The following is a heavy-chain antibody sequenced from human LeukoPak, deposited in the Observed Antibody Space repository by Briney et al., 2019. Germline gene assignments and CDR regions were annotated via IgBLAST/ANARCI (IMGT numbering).Heavy chain of an antibody. CDR2: INPNSGDT. Sequence: ASVKVSCKASGYTFTGYYMHWVRQAPGQGLEWMGWINPNSGDTNYAQKFQGRVTITADKSTSTAYMEVSSLRSEDTAVYYCAGGRPRGYCSGGSCYHNFDYWGQGTLVTVSS. J-gene: IGHJ4*02. D-gene: IGHD2-15*01. CDR3: AGGRPRGYCSGGSCYHNFDY. V-gene: IGHV1-2*02. CDR1: GYTFTGYY.